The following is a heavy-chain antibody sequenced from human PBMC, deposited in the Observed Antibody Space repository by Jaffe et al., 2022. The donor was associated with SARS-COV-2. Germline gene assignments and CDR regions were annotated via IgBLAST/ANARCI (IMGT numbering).Heavy chain of an antibody. D-gene: IGHD6-13*01. J-gene: IGHJ4*02. Sequence: QVHLQQWGAGLLKPSETLSLTCAIYGGSLDGYYWTWIRQPPGKGLEWIGEINHSGSAVYIPSLESRVTISVDTSKNQFSLKLDSVTAADTAVYYCARGGPRQQLVLVYWGQGILVTVSS. CDR3: ARGGPRQQLVLVY. CDR1: GGSLDGYY. V-gene: IGHV4-34*01. CDR2: INHSGSA.